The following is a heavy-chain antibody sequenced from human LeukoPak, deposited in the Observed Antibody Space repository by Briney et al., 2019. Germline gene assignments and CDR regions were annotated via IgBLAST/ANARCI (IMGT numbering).Heavy chain of an antibody. Sequence: TYYNPALKSRVTISVDTSKNQFSLKLSSVTAADTAVYYCARVRVMTTVTTGAYYYYGMDVWGQGTAVTVSS. V-gene: IGHV4-31*02. CDR3: ARVRVMTTVTTGAYYYYGMDV. D-gene: IGHD4-4*01. J-gene: IGHJ6*02. CDR2: T.